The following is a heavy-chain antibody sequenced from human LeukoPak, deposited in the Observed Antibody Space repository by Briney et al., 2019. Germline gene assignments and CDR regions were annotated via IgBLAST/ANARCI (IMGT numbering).Heavy chain of an antibody. V-gene: IGHV4-4*07. CDR2: VHTSGST. CDR1: GGSISSYY. J-gene: IGHJ6*02. CDR3: ARLDGTYYYYGMDV. D-gene: IGHD1-1*01. Sequence: SETLSLTCSVSGGSISSYYWSWIRQPAGKGLGWIGRVHTSGSTNYNPSLKSRVTMSVDTAKNQFSLKLSSVTAADTAVYYCARLDGTYYYYGMDVWGQGTTVTVSS.